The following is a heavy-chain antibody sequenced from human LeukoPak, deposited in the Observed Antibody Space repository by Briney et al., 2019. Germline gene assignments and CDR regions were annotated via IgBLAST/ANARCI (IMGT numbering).Heavy chain of an antibody. Sequence: ASAKVSCKVSGYTLTDLSIHWVRQAPGKGLEWMAGFDPEDGEAIFAQNFQGRVTMTEDTSTDTAYMELSSLRSEETALYYCATVVVPTAPSYYYYYYRDVGGEGTTVTVSS. J-gene: IGHJ6*03. V-gene: IGHV1-24*01. D-gene: IGHD2-2*01. CDR3: ATVVVPTAPSYYYYYYRDV. CDR2: FDPEDGEA. CDR1: GYTLTDLS.